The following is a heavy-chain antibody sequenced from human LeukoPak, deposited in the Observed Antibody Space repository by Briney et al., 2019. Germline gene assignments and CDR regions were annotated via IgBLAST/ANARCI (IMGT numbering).Heavy chain of an antibody. CDR2: INSDGSST. CDR3: ARDPVEMATIYYFDY. D-gene: IGHD5-24*01. J-gene: IGHJ4*02. CDR1: GFTLSIYW. Sequence: PGGSLRLSCAASGFTLSIYWMHWVRQAPGKGLVWVSRINSDGSSTSYADSVKGRFTISRDNSKNTLYLQMNSLRAEDTAVYYCARDPVEMATIYYFDYWGQGTLVTVSS. V-gene: IGHV3-74*01.